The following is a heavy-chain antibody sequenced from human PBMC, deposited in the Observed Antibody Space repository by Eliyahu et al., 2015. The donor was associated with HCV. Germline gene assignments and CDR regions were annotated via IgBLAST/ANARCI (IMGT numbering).Heavy chain of an antibody. J-gene: IGHJ3*02. CDR3: ARDSRWESSAFDI. CDR1: GFTFSSYS. CDR2: ISSSSSTI. Sequence: EVQLVESGGGLVQPGGSLRLSCAASGFTFSSYSMNWVRQAPGKGLEWVSYISSSSSTIYYADSVKGRFTISRDNAKNSLYLQMNSLRAEDTAVYYCARDSRWESSAFDIWGQGTMVTVSS. V-gene: IGHV3-48*01. D-gene: IGHD1-26*01.